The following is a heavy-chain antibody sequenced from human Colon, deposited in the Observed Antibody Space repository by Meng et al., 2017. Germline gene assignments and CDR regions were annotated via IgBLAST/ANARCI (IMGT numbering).Heavy chain of an antibody. CDR1: GYSFTSYW. CDR2: IYPGDSDT. V-gene: IGHV5-51*01. J-gene: IGHJ4*02. Sequence: KVSCKGSGYSFTSYWLGWVRQMPGKGLEWMGIIYPGDSDTRYSPFFQGQVSISADKSISTAYLQWSSLKASDTAMYYCARHSTGVFDYWGQGTLVTVSS. CDR3: ARHSTGVFDY.